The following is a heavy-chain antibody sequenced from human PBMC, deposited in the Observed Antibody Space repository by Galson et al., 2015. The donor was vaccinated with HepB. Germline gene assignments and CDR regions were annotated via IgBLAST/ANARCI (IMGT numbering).Heavy chain of an antibody. CDR2: ISSSGWTI. D-gene: IGHD3-22*01. CDR3: ARDSGSSGPTGDH. CDR1: GFTFNTKD. V-gene: IGHV3-48*03. Sequence: SLRLSCAASGFTFNTKDMNWVRQAPGKGLEWISYISSSGWTIHYADSVKGRFTISRDNAKSSLFLHMSSLRVDDTAVYYCARDSGSSGPTGDHWGQGTLVTVSS. J-gene: IGHJ5*02.